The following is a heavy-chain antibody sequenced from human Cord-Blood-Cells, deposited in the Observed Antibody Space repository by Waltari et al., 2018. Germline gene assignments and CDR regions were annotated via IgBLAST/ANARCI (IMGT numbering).Heavy chain of an antibody. CDR3: ARFIAARPDYWYFDL. V-gene: IGHV1-69*09. CDR1: GGTFSSYA. D-gene: IGHD6-6*01. Sequence: QVQLVQSGAEVKKPGSSVKVSCKASGGTFSSYAISWVRQAPGQGLEWMGRIIPILGIANDAQKVQGRVTITADKSTSTAYMELSSLRSEDTAVYYCARFIAARPDYWYFDLWGRGTLVTVSS. J-gene: IGHJ2*01. CDR2: IIPILGIA.